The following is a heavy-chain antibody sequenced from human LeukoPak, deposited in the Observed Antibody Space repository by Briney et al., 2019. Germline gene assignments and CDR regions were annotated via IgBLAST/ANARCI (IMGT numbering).Heavy chain of an antibody. Sequence: SETLSLTCTVSGGSISSYYCSWIRQPPGKGLEWIGYIYYSGSTNYNPSLKSRVTISVDTSKNQFSLKLSSVTAADTAVYYCARLKGSGWYGGYYFDYWGQGTLVTVSS. CDR1: GGSISSYY. V-gene: IGHV4-59*08. J-gene: IGHJ4*02. CDR2: IYYSGST. D-gene: IGHD6-19*01. CDR3: ARLKGSGWYGGYYFDY.